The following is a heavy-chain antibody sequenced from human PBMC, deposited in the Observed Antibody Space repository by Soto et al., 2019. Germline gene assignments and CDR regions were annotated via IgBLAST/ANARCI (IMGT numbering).Heavy chain of an antibody. CDR1: GDSVSTNTAT. Sequence: SQTLSLTCDSSGDSVSTNTATWNWIRPSPSRGLEWLGRTYYRSKWYNDYAVSVKSRITISPDISNNQVSLQLNSVTPDDTAVYYCVRLIGNSWLDSWGQGTLVTVS. CDR3: VRLIGNSWLDS. CDR2: TYYRSKWYN. J-gene: IGHJ5*01. D-gene: IGHD2-8*01. V-gene: IGHV6-1*01.